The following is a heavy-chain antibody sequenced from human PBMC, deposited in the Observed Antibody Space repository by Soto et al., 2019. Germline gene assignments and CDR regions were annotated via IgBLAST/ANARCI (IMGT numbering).Heavy chain of an antibody. CDR1: GFSFSISP. CDR3: ARDPKTSGGQHWAFNYFDS. CDR2: ISYDGTNK. D-gene: IGHD7-27*01. Sequence: RGGSLRLSCAASGFSFSISPMHWVRQAPGKGPEWVALISYDGTNKFYADSVKGRFTISRDNSKSTLYLQVDSLRPEDAAVYYCARDPKTSGGQHWAFNYFDSWGQGTLVTVSS. V-gene: IGHV3-30-3*01. J-gene: IGHJ4*02.